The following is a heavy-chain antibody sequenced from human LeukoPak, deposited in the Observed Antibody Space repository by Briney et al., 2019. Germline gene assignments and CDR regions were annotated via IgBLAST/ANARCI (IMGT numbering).Heavy chain of an antibody. D-gene: IGHD3-22*01. CDR3: ASEKYYYDSSGYYHRRGGFDY. V-gene: IGHV3-66*01. Sequence: GGSLRPSCAASGFTVSSNYMSWVRQAPGKGLEWVSVIYSGGSTYYADSVKGRFTISRDNSKNTLYLQMNSLRAEDTAVYYCASEKYYYDSSGYYHRRGGFDYWGQGTLVTVSS. J-gene: IGHJ4*02. CDR2: IYSGGST. CDR1: GFTVSSNY.